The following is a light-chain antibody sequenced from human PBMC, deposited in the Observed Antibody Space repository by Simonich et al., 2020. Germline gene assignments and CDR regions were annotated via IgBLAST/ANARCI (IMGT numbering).Light chain of an antibody. V-gene: IGLV8-61*01. CDR2: STN. CDR3: VLYMGSGIWV. J-gene: IGLJ3*02. Sequence: QTVVTQEPSFSVSPGGTVTLTCGLSSGSVSTSYYPSWYQQTPGQAPRTHTYSTNPRSPGVPDRFSGSILGNKAALTITGAQADYESDYYCVLYMGSGIWVFGGGTKLTVL. CDR1: SGSVSTSYY.